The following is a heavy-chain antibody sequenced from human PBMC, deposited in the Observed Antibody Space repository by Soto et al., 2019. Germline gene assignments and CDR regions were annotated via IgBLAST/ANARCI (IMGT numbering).Heavy chain of an antibody. CDR1: GFTFSSYW. Sequence: PGGSLRLSCAASGFTFSSYWMHWVRQAPGKGLVWVSRINSDGSSTNYADSVKGRFAISRDNAKNTLYLQMNSLRAEDTAVYYCAREYSSSRYFDYWGQGTLVTVSS. CDR3: AREYSSSRYFDY. CDR2: INSDGSST. D-gene: IGHD6-6*01. J-gene: IGHJ4*02. V-gene: IGHV3-74*01.